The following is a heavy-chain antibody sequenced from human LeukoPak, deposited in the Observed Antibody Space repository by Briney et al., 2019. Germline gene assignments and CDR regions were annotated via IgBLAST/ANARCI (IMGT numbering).Heavy chain of an antibody. Sequence: ASVKVSCKASGYTFTGYYMHWVRQAPGQGLEWIGWINPNSGGTNYAQKFQGRVTMTRDTSISTAYMEMSRLSSDDTAVYYCASAAAAINYYYYMDVWGKGTTVTVSS. D-gene: IGHD6-13*01. J-gene: IGHJ6*03. CDR2: INPNSGGT. CDR3: ASAAAAINYYYYMDV. V-gene: IGHV1-2*02. CDR1: GYTFTGYY.